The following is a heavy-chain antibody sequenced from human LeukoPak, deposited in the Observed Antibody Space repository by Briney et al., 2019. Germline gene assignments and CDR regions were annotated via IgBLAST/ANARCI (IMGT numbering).Heavy chain of an antibody. V-gene: IGHV3-7*01. Sequence: GGSLRLSCAASGFTFSNYWMSWVRQAPGKGLEWVANIKQDGTETYYGDSVKGRFTLSRDNAKNSMYLQMNSLRVEDTPVYNCAKVANYYHGPESYYFFEHWGQGTPVTASS. J-gene: IGHJ4*02. CDR3: AKVANYYHGPESYYFFEH. CDR1: GFTFSNYW. CDR2: IKQDGTET. D-gene: IGHD3-10*01.